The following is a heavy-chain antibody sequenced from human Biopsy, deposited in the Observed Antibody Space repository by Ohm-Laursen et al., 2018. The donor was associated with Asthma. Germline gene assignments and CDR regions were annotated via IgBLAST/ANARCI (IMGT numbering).Heavy chain of an antibody. Sequence: RSLRLSCAASGFTFSSYAMYWVRQAPGKGLEWVALISYDGSNKSYADSVKGRFTVSRDDSKNTLYLQMNSLRPDDTAVYYCARDVMEWYLPAFDFWGQGTLVTVSS. CDR2: ISYDGSNK. J-gene: IGHJ4*02. CDR3: ARDVMEWYLPAFDF. V-gene: IGHV3-30-3*01. CDR1: GFTFSSYA. D-gene: IGHD3-3*01.